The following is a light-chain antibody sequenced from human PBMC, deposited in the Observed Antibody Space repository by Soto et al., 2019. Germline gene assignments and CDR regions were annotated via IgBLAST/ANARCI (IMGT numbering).Light chain of an antibody. Sequence: EILMTQSPVTLSVSPGERATLSCRASQSVSSNLAWYQQKPGQAPSLLIYGAFTRATGIPARFSGTGSGTEFTLTISRLEPEDFAVYYCQQYGSSPRTFGQGTKVEIK. CDR1: QSVSSN. CDR3: QQYGSSPRT. CDR2: GAF. V-gene: IGKV3-15*01. J-gene: IGKJ1*01.